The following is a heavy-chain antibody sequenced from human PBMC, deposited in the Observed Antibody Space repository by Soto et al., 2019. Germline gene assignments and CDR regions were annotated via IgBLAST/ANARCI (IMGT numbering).Heavy chain of an antibody. CDR1: GGSISSYY. Sequence: SETLSLTCTVSGGSISSYYWSWIRQPPGKGLEWIGYIYYSGSTNYNPSLKSRVTISVDTSKNQFSLKLSSVTAADTAVYYCARHVGYSSSSDAFDIWGQGTMVTVSS. D-gene: IGHD6-6*01. CDR2: IYYSGST. J-gene: IGHJ3*02. V-gene: IGHV4-59*08. CDR3: ARHVGYSSSSDAFDI.